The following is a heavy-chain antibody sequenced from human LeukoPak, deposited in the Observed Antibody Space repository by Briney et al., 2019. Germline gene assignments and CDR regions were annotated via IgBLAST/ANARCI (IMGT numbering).Heavy chain of an antibody. J-gene: IGHJ4*02. CDR1: GDIVSSNSAA. V-gene: IGHV6-1*01. Sequence: SQTLSLTCAISGDIVSSNSAAWNWIRQSPSRGLEWLGRTYYRSKWYNDYAVSVKSRITINPDTSKNQFSLQLNSVTPEDTAVYYCARDEWYYDYVWGSYRFSYFDYWGQGTLVTVSS. D-gene: IGHD3-16*02. CDR3: ARDEWYYDYVWGSYRFSYFDY. CDR2: TYYRSKWYN.